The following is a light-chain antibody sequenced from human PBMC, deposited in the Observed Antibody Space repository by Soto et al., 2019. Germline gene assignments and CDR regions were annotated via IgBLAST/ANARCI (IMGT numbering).Light chain of an antibody. CDR2: GAS. V-gene: IGKV3-15*01. CDR3: QKYNYLPT. J-gene: IGKJ1*01. Sequence: EIVMTQSPATLSVSPGERATLSCRASQSVSTNLAWYQQKPGQAPRLLIYGASTRATGIPARFSGSGSGTEFTLTISSLQSEDFVVYYCQKYNYLPTFGQGTKVEIK. CDR1: QSVSTN.